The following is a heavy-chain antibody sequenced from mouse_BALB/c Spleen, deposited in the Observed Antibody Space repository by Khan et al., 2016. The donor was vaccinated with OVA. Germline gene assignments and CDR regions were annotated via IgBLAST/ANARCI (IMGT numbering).Heavy chain of an antibody. CDR3: ARRHYGDGYFEY. CDR2: INPTSGYP. Sequence: QVRLQQSGAELARPGASVKMSCKAFGYTFTSYTIHWVKQRPGQGLEWIGYINPTSGYPSYNQNFKDKATLTADKSSSTVYMQLNSLTSEDSAVYDGARRHYGDGYFEYWGQGTTLTVSS. D-gene: IGHD2-13*01. CDR1: GYTFTSYT. J-gene: IGHJ2*01. V-gene: IGHV1-4*01.